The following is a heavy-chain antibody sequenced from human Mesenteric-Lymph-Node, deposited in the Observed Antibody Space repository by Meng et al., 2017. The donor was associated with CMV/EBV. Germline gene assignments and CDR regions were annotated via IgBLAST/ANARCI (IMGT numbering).Heavy chain of an antibody. J-gene: IGHJ4*02. Sequence: GGSLRLSCAASGFTFDDYAMHWVRQAPGKGLEWVSGISWNSGSIGYADSVKGRFTISRDNAKNSLYLQMSSLRADDTAIYYCAKMAGYCSGGTCASQPFDSWGQGTLVTVSS. D-gene: IGHD2-15*01. CDR2: ISWNSGSI. CDR1: GFTFDDYA. CDR3: AKMAGYCSGGTCASQPFDS. V-gene: IGHV3-9*01.